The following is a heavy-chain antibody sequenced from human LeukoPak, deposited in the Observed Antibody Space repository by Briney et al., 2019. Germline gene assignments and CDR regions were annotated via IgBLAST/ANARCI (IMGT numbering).Heavy chain of an antibody. J-gene: IGHJ4*02. V-gene: IGHV3-30*04. D-gene: IGHD1-26*01. CDR1: GFTFANYV. CDR3: AGAIVGATYDY. CDR2: TSPDEGLK. Sequence: PGGSLRLSCAASGFTFANYVTHWVRQAPGKGLEWVAVTSPDEGLKFYGDSVKGRFTISRDNSKNTMYLQMNSLRAEDTAVYYCAGAIVGATYDYWGQGTLVTVSS.